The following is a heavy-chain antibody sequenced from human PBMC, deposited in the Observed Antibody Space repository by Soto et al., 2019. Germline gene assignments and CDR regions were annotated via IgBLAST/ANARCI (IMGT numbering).Heavy chain of an antibody. Sequence: QVLLQESGPGLVQPSGTLSLSCAVSGVSISSNYYWGWVRQSPGKGLEWLGDISHIGSVNYSPSLMIRVNISMNRSEKQFSLKLNAVTAADSAVYYCVRSFGWYAIDYWGQGTLVIVSS. J-gene: IGHJ4*02. V-gene: IGHV4-4*02. CDR3: VRSFGWYAIDY. CDR2: ISHIGSV. D-gene: IGHD6-19*01. CDR1: GVSISSNYY.